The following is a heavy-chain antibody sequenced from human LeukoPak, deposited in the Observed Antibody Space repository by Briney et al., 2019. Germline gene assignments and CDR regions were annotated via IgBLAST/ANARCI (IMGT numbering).Heavy chain of an antibody. D-gene: IGHD3-9*01. J-gene: IGHJ3*02. Sequence: ASVKVSCKASGYTFTSYAMHWVRQAPGQRLEWXXWINAGNGNTKYSQKFQGRVTITRDTSASTAYMELSSLRSEDTAVYYCARMIDDILTGDAFDIWGQGTMVTVSS. CDR2: INAGNGNT. CDR1: GYTFTSYA. V-gene: IGHV1-3*01. CDR3: ARMIDDILTGDAFDI.